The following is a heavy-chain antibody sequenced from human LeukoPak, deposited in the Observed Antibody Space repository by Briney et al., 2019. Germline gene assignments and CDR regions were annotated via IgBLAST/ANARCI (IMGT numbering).Heavy chain of an antibody. D-gene: IGHD3-10*01. CDR1: GGSISSSSYY. J-gene: IGHJ4*02. CDR3: ARYGSGSYTYYFDY. CDR2: IYYSGSA. V-gene: IGHV4-39*01. Sequence: SETLSLTCTVSGGSISSSSYYWGWIRQPPGKGLEWIGSIYYSGSAYYNPSLKSRVTISVDTSKNQFSLKLSSVTAADTAVYYCARYGSGSYTYYFDYWGQGTLVTVSS.